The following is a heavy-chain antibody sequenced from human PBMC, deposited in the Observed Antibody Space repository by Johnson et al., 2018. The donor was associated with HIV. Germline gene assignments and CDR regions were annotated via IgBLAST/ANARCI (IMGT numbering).Heavy chain of an antibody. Sequence: VQLVESGGGLVQPGRSLRLSCAASGFTFDDYAMHWVRQAPGKGLEWVSGISWNSGSIGYADSVKCRFTISRDDSKNTLYLQMNSLKTEDTAVYYCTTITMIVVVPKEDAFDIWGQGTMVTVSS. V-gene: IGHV3-9*01. CDR1: GFTFDDYA. J-gene: IGHJ3*02. CDR2: ISWNSGSI. CDR3: TTITMIVVVPKEDAFDI. D-gene: IGHD3-22*01.